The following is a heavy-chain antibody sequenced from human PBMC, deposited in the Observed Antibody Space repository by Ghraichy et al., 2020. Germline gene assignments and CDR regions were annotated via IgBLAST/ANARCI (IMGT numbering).Heavy chain of an antibody. CDR2: IMQDGSET. J-gene: IGHJ4*02. D-gene: IGHD2-15*01. CDR3: ARVCCSGEVSFDY. CDR1: GFTFSSYW. Sequence: LSLTCAASGFTFSSYWMTWVRQAPGKGLEWVANIMQDGSETYSVDSVKGRFTISRDNAKNSVYLQLNSLRADDTAVYYCARVCCSGEVSFDYWGQGTLVTVSS. V-gene: IGHV3-7*03.